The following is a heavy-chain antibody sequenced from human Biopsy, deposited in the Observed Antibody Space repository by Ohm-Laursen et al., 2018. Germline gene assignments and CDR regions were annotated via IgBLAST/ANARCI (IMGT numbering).Heavy chain of an antibody. Sequence: SLRLSCTASGFTFHAYAMNWVRQAPGKGLEWVAHIDVSDYNTYYADSVRGRLTISRDNSKQMVHLEINSLTADDTAVYYCVKQWGGCNFDSWGQGTLVTVSS. D-gene: IGHD3-16*01. CDR3: VKQWGGCNFDS. CDR2: IDVSDYNT. J-gene: IGHJ5*01. CDR1: GFTFHAYA. V-gene: IGHV3-23*01.